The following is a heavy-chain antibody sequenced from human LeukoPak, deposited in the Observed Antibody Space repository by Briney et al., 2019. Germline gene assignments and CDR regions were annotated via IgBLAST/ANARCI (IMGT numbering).Heavy chain of an antibody. CDR3: ARFSLYDNSGYYSWLFDF. J-gene: IGHJ4*02. Sequence: GGSLRLSCAASGFTFSTSWMSWVRQAPGKVLEWVANIQQDGSAKYYVDSVKGRLTISKDNAKNSLYLQMNSLRAEDTAVYYCARFSLYDNSGYYSWLFDFWGQGTLVTVSS. V-gene: IGHV3-7*01. D-gene: IGHD3-22*01. CDR1: GFTFSTSW. CDR2: IQQDGSAK.